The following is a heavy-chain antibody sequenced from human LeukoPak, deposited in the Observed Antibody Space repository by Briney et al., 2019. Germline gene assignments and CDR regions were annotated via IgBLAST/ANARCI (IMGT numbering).Heavy chain of an antibody. CDR1: GGSISSYY. Sequence: SETLSLTCTVSGGSISSYYWSWIRQPPGKGLEWIGYIYTSGSTNYNPSLKSRVTISVDTSKNQFSLKLSSVTAADTAVYYCARHRTSGDCSSTSCYTLGYYYYMDVWGKGTTVTVYS. CDR2: IYTSGST. J-gene: IGHJ6*03. CDR3: ARHRTSGDCSSTSCYTLGYYYYMDV. D-gene: IGHD2-2*02. V-gene: IGHV4-4*09.